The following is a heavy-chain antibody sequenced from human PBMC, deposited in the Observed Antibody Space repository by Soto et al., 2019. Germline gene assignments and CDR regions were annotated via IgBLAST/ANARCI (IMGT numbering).Heavy chain of an antibody. Sequence: PSETLSLTCTVSGGSISSGGYYWSWIRQHPGKGLEWIGYIYYSGSTYYNPSLKSRVTISVDTSKNQFSLKLSSVTAADTAEYFCARDPGGYPLGVFNIWGQGTMVTVSS. D-gene: IGHD2-8*02. CDR3: ARDPGGYPLGVFNI. V-gene: IGHV4-31*03. J-gene: IGHJ3*02. CDR2: IYYSGST. CDR1: GGSISSGGYY.